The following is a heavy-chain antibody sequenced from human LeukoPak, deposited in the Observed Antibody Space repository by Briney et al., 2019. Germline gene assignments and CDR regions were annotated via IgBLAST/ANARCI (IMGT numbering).Heavy chain of an antibody. CDR2: IYYSGST. V-gene: IGHV4-61*03. J-gene: IGHJ3*02. CDR1: GGSITNNNYY. CDR3: ALDSSGWSDDSFDI. D-gene: IGHD6-13*01. Sequence: SETLSLTCTVSGGSITNNNYYWSWIRQPPGKGLEWIGYIYYSGSTNYNPSLKSRVTMSIDTSKNHFSLNLNSVTAADTAIYYCALDSSGWSDDSFDIWGQGTMVTVSS.